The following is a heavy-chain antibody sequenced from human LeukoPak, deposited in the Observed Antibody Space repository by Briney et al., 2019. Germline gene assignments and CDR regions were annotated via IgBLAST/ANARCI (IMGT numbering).Heavy chain of an antibody. J-gene: IGHJ5*02. CDR3: ARDHGSVIKMPLNWFDP. D-gene: IGHD3-10*01. V-gene: IGHV3-48*03. Sequence: PGGSLRLSCAASGFTFSSYEMNWVRQAPGKGLEWVSYISSSGSTIYYADSVKGRFTISRDNSKNTLYLQMNSLRAEDTAVYYCARDHGSVIKMPLNWFDPWGQGTLVTVSS. CDR2: ISSSGSTI. CDR1: GFTFSSYE.